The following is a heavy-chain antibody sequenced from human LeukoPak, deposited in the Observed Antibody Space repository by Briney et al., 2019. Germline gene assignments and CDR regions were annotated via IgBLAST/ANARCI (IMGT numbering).Heavy chain of an antibody. D-gene: IGHD3-10*01. CDR1: GFTFSSYE. V-gene: IGHV3-48*03. J-gene: IGHJ6*04. CDR3: ARGSGSLSYYYYTTVWTS. Sequence: PGGSLRLSCAASGFTFSSYEMNWVRQAPGKGLEWVSYISSSGSTIYYADSVKGRFTISRDNAKNSLYLQMNSLRAEDAAVYYCARGSGSLSYYYYTTVWTSGAKGPRSPSPQ. CDR2: ISSSGSTI.